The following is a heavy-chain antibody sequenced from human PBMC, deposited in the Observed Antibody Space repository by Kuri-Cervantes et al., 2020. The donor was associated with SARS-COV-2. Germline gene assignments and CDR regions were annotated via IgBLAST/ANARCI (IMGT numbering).Heavy chain of an antibody. D-gene: IGHD4-23*01. CDR3: ARVDRTGGNAFVDY. Sequence: GGSLRLSCAASGFTVSSHYMSWVRQAPGKGLEWVSVIYSGGSTYYADSVKGRFTISRDNSKNTLYLQMNSLRAEDTAVYYCARVDRTGGNAFVDYWGQGTLVTVSS. V-gene: IGHV3-53*01. CDR1: GFTVSSHY. J-gene: IGHJ4*02. CDR2: IYSGGST.